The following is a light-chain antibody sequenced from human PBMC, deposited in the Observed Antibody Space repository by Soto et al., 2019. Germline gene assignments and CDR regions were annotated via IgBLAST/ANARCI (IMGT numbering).Light chain of an antibody. CDR1: QSVTSNY. Sequence: EIVWTQSPGTLSLSPGERATLTCRASQSVTSNYLAWYQQKPGQAPKFLIYGVSSRATGIPDRFSGSGSGTDFSLTISRLEPEEFAVYHCQQYGSSPLITFGQGTRLEI. CDR2: GVS. V-gene: IGKV3-20*01. CDR3: QQYGSSPLIT. J-gene: IGKJ5*01.